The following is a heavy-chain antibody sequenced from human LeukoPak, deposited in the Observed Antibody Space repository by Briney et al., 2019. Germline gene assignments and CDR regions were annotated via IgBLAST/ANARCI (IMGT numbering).Heavy chain of an antibody. CDR3: ARDSRANGDYYFDY. CDR1: GGSISSGGYY. J-gene: IGHJ4*02. V-gene: IGHV4-31*03. D-gene: IGHD4-17*01. CDR2: IYYSGST. Sequence: SETLSLTCTVSGGSISSGGYYWSWIRQHPGKGLGWIGYIYYSGSTYYNPSLKSRVTITVDTSKNQFSLKLSSVTAADTAVYYCARDSRANGDYYFDYWGQGTLVTVSS.